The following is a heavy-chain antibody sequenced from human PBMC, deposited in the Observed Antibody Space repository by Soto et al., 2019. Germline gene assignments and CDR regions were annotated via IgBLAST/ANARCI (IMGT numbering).Heavy chain of an antibody. Sequence: PGGSLILSCEASGFPFNTYAMAWFRQVPGMGLEWVSTTSIGGNTDLAESVRGRFTVSRDNSKNTPYLQMTNLRVEDAAIYFCARDLRPGLIVPTKSGFDPWGQGTRVTVSS. CDR2: TSIGGNT. D-gene: IGHD2-21*01. V-gene: IGHV3-23*01. J-gene: IGHJ5*02. CDR3: ARDLRPGLIVPTKSGFDP. CDR1: GFPFNTYA.